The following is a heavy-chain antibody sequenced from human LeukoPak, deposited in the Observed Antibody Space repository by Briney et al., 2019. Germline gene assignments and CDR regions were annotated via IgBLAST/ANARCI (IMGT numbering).Heavy chain of an antibody. Sequence: GGSLRLSCASSGFTFSSYAMSWVRQAPGKGLEWVSAISGSGGSTYYADSVKGRFTISRDNSKNTLYLQMNSLRAEDTAVYYCAKLGEPAVNAFDIWGQGTMVTVSS. CDR2: ISGSGGST. J-gene: IGHJ3*02. CDR1: GFTFSSYA. D-gene: IGHD2-2*01. V-gene: IGHV3-23*01. CDR3: AKLGEPAVNAFDI.